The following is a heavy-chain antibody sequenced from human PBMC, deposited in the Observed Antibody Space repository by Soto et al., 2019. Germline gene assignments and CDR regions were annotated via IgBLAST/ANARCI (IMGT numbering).Heavy chain of an antibody. V-gene: IGHV4-39*01. Sequence: QLQLQESGPGLVKPSETLSLTCTVSGGSISSSSYYWGWIRQPPGKGLEWIGSIYYSGSTYYNPALKSRVTISVDTSKNQFSLRLSSVTAADTAIYYCASLPDWGSGKYWGQGTLVTVSS. CDR1: GGSISSSSYY. D-gene: IGHD3-10*01. J-gene: IGHJ4*02. CDR2: IYYSGST. CDR3: ASLPDWGSGKY.